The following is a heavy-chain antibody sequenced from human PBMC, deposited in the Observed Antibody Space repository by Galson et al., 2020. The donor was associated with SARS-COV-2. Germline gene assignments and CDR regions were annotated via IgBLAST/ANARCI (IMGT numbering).Heavy chain of an antibody. J-gene: IGHJ4*02. D-gene: IGHD6-19*01. V-gene: IGHV4-38-2*02. Sequence: SQTLSLTCTVSGYSISSGYYWGWLRQPPGKGLEWIGSIYHSGSTYYNPSLKSRVTISVDTSKNQFSLKLSSVTAADTAVYYCARGRLVAVAVPDYWGQGTLVTVSS. CDR2: IYHSGST. CDR3: ARGRLVAVAVPDY. CDR1: GYSISSGYY.